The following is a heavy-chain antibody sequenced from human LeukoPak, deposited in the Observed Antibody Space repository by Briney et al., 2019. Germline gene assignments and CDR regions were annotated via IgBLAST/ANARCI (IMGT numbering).Heavy chain of an antibody. D-gene: IGHD3-10*01. CDR3: ARGKGVRGVIITIDY. J-gene: IGHJ4*02. CDR1: GFSFSRYS. CDR2: ITSTSETI. Sequence: PGGSLRLSCTTSGFSFSRYSMNWVRQAPGQGLEWLSHITSTSETIYYADSVKGRFTISRDNSKNTLYLQMNSLRAEDTAVYYCARGKGVRGVIITIDYWGQGTLVTVSS. V-gene: IGHV3-48*01.